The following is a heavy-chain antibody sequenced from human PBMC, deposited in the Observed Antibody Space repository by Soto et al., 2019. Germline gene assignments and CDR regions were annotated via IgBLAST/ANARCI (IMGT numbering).Heavy chain of an antibody. CDR1: VFTFSDYY. J-gene: IGHJ6*01. CDR2: IGTSGNTI. CDR3: ARGHYGLDV. V-gene: IGHV3-11*01. Sequence: VGSLRLSCASSVFTFSDYYMSRIRQSPGKGLEWVSYIGTSGNTIYYGDSVKGRLTISRDNAKNSLYLQMNSLRVEDTAVYYCARGHYGLDVWGQGTTVSVSS.